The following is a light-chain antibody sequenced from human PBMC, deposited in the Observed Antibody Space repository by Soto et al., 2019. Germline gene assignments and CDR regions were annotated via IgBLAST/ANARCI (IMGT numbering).Light chain of an antibody. CDR3: SSYAGSTNLV. J-gene: IGLJ3*02. V-gene: IGLV2-8*01. Sequence: QSALTQPPSASGSPGQSVTISCTGTSSDVGGYNYVSWYQQHPGKAPKLMISEVSKRPSGVPDRFSGSKSGNTASLTVSGLQAEDEAEYYCSSYAGSTNLVFGGGTKLTV. CDR1: SSDVGGYNY. CDR2: EVS.